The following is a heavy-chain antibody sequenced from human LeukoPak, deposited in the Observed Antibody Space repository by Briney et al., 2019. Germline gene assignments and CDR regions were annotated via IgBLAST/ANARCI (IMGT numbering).Heavy chain of an antibody. V-gene: IGHV4-4*09. D-gene: IGHD3-22*01. CDR1: GGSISSHN. J-gene: IGHJ6*03. Sequence: SETLSLTCTVSGGSISSHNWSWIRQPPGKGLEWIGYFYTSANTNYNPSLKSRVTMSVDTSKNQFSLKLTSVTAADTAVYYCARGLRDEERHYGYYYMDVWGKGTTVTVSS. CDR2: FYTSANT. CDR3: ARGLRDEERHYGYYYMDV.